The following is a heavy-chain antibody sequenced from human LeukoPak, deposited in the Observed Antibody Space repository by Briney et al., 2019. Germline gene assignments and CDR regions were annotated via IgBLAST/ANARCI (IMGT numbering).Heavy chain of an antibody. Sequence: ASVKVSCKASGYTFTTYSLCWLRQAPGQGPEWMGCISPYNGDTNSAQNLQGRVTMTTDSSPTIAYMELRSLRSDETALYYCARVTDVVLMLTFDYWGQGTLVTVSS. D-gene: IGHD2-8*01. CDR2: ISPYNGDT. V-gene: IGHV1-18*01. CDR3: ARVTDVVLMLTFDY. J-gene: IGHJ4*02. CDR1: GYTFTTYS.